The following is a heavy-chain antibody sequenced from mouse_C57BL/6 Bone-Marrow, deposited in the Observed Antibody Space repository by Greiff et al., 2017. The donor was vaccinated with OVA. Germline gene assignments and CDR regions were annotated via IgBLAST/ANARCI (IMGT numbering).Heavy chain of an antibody. V-gene: IGHV1-5*01. D-gene: IGHD2-4*01. CDR1: GYTFTSYW. CDR2: IYPGNSDT. Sequence: VQLQQSGTVLARPGASVKMSCKTSGYTFTSYWMHWVKQRPGQGLEWIGAIYPGNSDTSYNQKFKGKAKLTAVTSASTAYMELSSLTNEDSAVYYCTTYDYDGYCFDYWGQGTTLTVSS. CDR3: TTYDYDGYCFDY. J-gene: IGHJ2*01.